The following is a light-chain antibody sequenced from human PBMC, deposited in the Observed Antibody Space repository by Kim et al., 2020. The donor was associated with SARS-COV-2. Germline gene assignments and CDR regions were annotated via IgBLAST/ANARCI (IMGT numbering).Light chain of an antibody. Sequence: SVSPGQTASITCSGDKLGDKCAGWYQQKPGQSPVLVIHQDSKRPSGIPERFSGSNSGNTATLTISGTQAMDEADYYCQAWDTSTVVFGGGTQLTVL. CDR1: KLGDKC. CDR3: QAWDTSTVV. J-gene: IGLJ2*01. CDR2: QDS. V-gene: IGLV3-1*01.